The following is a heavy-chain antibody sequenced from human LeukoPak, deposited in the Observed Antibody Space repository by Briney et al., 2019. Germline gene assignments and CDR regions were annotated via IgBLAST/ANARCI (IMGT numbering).Heavy chain of an antibody. Sequence: GGSLRLSCAASGFTFSDYYMSWIRQAPGKGLEWVSYISSSGSTIYYADSVKGRFTISRDNAKNSLYLQMNSLRAEDTAVYYCARDFAIAVAGSIQHWGQGTLVTVSS. CDR1: GFTFSDYY. CDR3: ARDFAIAVAGSIQH. V-gene: IGHV3-11*01. J-gene: IGHJ1*01. D-gene: IGHD6-19*01. CDR2: ISSSGSTI.